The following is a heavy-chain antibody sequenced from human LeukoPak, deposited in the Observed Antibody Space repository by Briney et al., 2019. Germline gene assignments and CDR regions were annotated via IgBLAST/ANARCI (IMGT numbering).Heavy chain of an antibody. D-gene: IGHD3-10*01. V-gene: IGHV1-2*02. Sequence: ASVTVSCRASGYTFTGYYMHWVRQAPGQGLEWMGWINPNSGGTNYAQKFQGRVTMTRDTSISTAYMELSRLRSDDTAVYYCARDYYGSGIDYWGQGTLVTVSS. CDR2: INPNSGGT. J-gene: IGHJ4*02. CDR1: GYTFTGYY. CDR3: ARDYYGSGIDY.